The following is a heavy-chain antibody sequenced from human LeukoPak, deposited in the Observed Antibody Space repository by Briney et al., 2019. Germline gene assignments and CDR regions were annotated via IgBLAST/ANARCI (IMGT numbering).Heavy chain of an antibody. CDR1: GFTFSSYA. J-gene: IGHJ4*02. CDR2: ISGSGGST. D-gene: IGHD3-3*01. V-gene: IGHV3-23*01. CDR3: AKDGITIFGVAYFDY. Sequence: PGGSLRLSCAASGFTFSSYAMSWVRQAPGKGLEWVSAISGSGGSTYYADSVKGRFTISRDNSKNTLYLQMNSLRVEDTAVYYCAKDGITIFGVAYFDYWGQGTLVTVSS.